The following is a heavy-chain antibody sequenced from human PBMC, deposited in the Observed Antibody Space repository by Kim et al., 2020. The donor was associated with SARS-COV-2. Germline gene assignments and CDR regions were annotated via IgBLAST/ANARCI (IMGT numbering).Heavy chain of an antibody. CDR2: ISAYNGNT. V-gene: IGHV1-18*04. CDR1: GYTFTSYG. J-gene: IGHJ6*02. Sequence: ASVKVSCKASGYTFTSYGISWVRQAPGQGLEWMGWISAYNGNTNYAQKLQGRVTMTTDTSTSTAYMELRSLRSDDTAVYYCAWGLAHTNTYYYYYGMDVWGQGTTVTVSS. CDR3: AWGLAHTNTYYYYYGMDV. D-gene: IGHD2-2*01.